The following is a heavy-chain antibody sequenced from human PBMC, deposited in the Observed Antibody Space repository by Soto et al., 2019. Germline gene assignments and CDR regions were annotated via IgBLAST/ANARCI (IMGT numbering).Heavy chain of an antibody. CDR1: GGSFSGYY. J-gene: IGHJ4*02. V-gene: IGHV4-34*01. Sequence: SETLSLTCAVYGGSFSGYYWSWIRQPSGKGLEWIGEINHSGSTNYNPSLKSRVTISVDTSKNQFSLKLSSVTAADTAVYYCARGFHGYYGSGSYYNPLDYWGQGTLVTVSS. CDR2: INHSGST. CDR3: ARGFHGYYGSGSYYNPLDY. D-gene: IGHD3-10*01.